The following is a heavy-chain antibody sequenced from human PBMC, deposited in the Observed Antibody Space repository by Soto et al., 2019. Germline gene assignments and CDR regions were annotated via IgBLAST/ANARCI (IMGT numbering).Heavy chain of an antibody. Sequence: PGESLKISCKGSGYSFTSYWISWVRQMPGKGLEWMGRIDPSDSYTNYSPSFQGHVTISADKTISTAYLQWSGLKASDTAMYYCASSRQQLVYTTYYYYGMDVWGQGTTVTVSS. D-gene: IGHD6-13*01. CDR2: IDPSDSYT. CDR3: ASSRQQLVYTTYYYYGMDV. J-gene: IGHJ6*02. V-gene: IGHV5-10-1*01. CDR1: GYSFTSYW.